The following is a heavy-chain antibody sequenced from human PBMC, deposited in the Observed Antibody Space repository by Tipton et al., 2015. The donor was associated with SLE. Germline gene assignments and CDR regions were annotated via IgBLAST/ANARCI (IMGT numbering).Heavy chain of an antibody. D-gene: IGHD6-6*01. Sequence: TLSLTCAVYGGSFSGYYWSWIRQPPGKGLEWIGEINHSGSTNYNPFLKSRVTISVDTSKNQFSLKLSSVTAADTAVYYCAGYSSSDLNWFDPWGQGPLVTVSS. CDR1: GGSFSGYY. V-gene: IGHV4-34*01. CDR2: INHSGST. CDR3: AGYSSSDLNWFDP. J-gene: IGHJ5*02.